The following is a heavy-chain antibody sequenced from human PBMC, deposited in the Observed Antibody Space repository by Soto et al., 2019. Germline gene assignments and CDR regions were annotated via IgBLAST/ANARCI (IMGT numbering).Heavy chain of an antibody. D-gene: IGHD3-9*01. CDR2: IYWDDDK. J-gene: IGHJ5*01. CDR1: GFSLSTTGVG. V-gene: IGHV2-5*02. Sequence: QLTLKESGPTLVKPTQTLTLTCTFSGFSLSTTGVGVGWIRQPAGKALECLALIYWDDDKRYSPSLKSRITIAKDPSKHQVVLTMTDMDTADTASYYGTHAKLYFIDTSGSTWFDSWGQGTRVTVSS. CDR3: THAKLYFIDTSGSTWFDS.